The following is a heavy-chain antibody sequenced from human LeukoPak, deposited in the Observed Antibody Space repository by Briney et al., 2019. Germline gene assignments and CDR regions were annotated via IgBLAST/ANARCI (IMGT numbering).Heavy chain of an antibody. J-gene: IGHJ3*02. D-gene: IGHD3-3*01. V-gene: IGHV1-46*01. CDR3: ARDGEDAFDI. CDR1: GYTFTSYY. CDR2: INPSGDST. Sequence: ASLKVSCKASGYTFTSYYMHWVRQAPGQGLEWMEIINPSGDSTSYARKFQGRVTMTRDTSTSTVYMELSGLRSEDTAVNYCARDGEDAFDIWGQGTMVTVSS.